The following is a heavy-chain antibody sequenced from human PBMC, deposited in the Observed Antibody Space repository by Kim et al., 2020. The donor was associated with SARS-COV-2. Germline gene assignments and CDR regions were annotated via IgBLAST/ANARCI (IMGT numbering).Heavy chain of an antibody. Sequence: SVKVSCKASGGTFSSYAISWVRQAPGQGLEWMGGIIPIFGTANYAQKFQGRVTITADESTSTAYMELSSLRSEDTAVYYCARGRYGSGSYYNADNGMDVWGQGTTVTVSS. CDR2: IIPIFGTA. CDR3: ARGRYGSGSYYNADNGMDV. CDR1: GGTFSSYA. V-gene: IGHV1-69*13. J-gene: IGHJ6*02. D-gene: IGHD3-10*01.